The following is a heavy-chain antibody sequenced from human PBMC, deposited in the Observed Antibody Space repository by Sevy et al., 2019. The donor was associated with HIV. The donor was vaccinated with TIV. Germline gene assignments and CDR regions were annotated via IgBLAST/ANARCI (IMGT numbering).Heavy chain of an antibody. Sequence: GESLKISCKGSGYSFSDYWVGWVRQMPGKGLEWMGIIYPGDSDTTYSPAFQGQVTISADKSISTAYLQWSSLKASDNAINYCARGARGTLPSYYYYTMDVWGQGTTVTVSS. CDR1: GYSFSDYW. D-gene: IGHD1-1*01. J-gene: IGHJ6*02. V-gene: IGHV5-51*01. CDR3: ARGARGTLPSYYYYTMDV. CDR2: IYPGDSDT.